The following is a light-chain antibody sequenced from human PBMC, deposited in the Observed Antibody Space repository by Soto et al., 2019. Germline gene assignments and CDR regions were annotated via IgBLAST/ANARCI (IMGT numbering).Light chain of an antibody. J-gene: IGKJ1*01. CDR3: EQYGTSPRT. CDR2: GAS. Sequence: EIVLTQSPGTLSLSPGERATLACRASQSINSNYLAWYQLKPGQAPRLLIYGASIRATAIPDRFSGSVSGTDFTLTISRLDPEHFAVYFCEQYGTSPRTFGQGTKVEIK. V-gene: IGKV3-20*01. CDR1: QSINSNY.